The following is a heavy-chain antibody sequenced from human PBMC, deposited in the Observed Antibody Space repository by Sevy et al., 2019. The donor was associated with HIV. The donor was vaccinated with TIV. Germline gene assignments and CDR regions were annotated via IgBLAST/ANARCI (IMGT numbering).Heavy chain of an antibody. Sequence: GGSLRLSCAASGFTFSSYSMNWVRQAPGKGLEWVSYISSSSSTIYYADSVKGRFTISRDNAKNSLYLQMNSLRAEDTAVYYCARENDCGGNSLDYWGQGTLVTVSS. D-gene: IGHD2-21*02. V-gene: IGHV3-48*01. CDR3: ARENDCGGNSLDY. CDR2: ISSSSSTI. CDR1: GFTFSSYS. J-gene: IGHJ4*02.